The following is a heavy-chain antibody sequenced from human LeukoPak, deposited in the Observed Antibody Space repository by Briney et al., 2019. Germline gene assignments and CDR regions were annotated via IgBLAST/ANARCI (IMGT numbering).Heavy chain of an antibody. CDR1: GFTFSSYG. D-gene: IGHD6-6*01. Sequence: GGSLRLSCAASGFTFSSYGMHWVRQAPGKGLEWVAFIRYDGSNKYYADSVKGRFTISRDNAKNTLYLQMNSLRAEDTAVYYCARAPSRYSSSAFDYWGQGTLSPSPQ. CDR3: ARAPSRYSSSAFDY. J-gene: IGHJ4*02. V-gene: IGHV3-30*02. CDR2: IRYDGSNK.